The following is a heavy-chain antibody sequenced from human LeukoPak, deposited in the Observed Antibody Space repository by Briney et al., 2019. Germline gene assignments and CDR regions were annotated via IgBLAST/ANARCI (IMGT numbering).Heavy chain of an antibody. V-gene: IGHV3-30*03. CDR2: ISYDGSNK. CDR1: GFTFRSYG. Sequence: GGSLRLSCAASGFTFRSYGMHWVRQAPGKGLEWVAAISYDGSNKYYADSVKGRFTISRDNSKNTLYLQMNSLRAEDTAVYYCLTRYCYSSNWHENYFRGQGTLVTVSS. J-gene: IGHJ4*02. D-gene: IGHD2-2*01. CDR3: LTRYCYSSNWHENYF.